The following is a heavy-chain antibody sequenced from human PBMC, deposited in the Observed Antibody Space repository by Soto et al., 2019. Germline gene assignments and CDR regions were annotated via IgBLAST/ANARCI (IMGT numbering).Heavy chain of an antibody. CDR1: GFTFSSYA. J-gene: IGHJ5*01. D-gene: IGHD3-10*01. V-gene: IGHV3-23*01. CDR3: AKDHGNYGHNCSDS. Sequence: EVQLLESGVVLVQPGGSPILSCAASGFTFSSYAMSWVRQTPGKGLVWVSTLSGRGGTTYYADSVKGQFTISRDNSKGTLYLQMNSLRAKDTAVYYCAKDHGNYGHNCSDSWGQGTLVTVSS. CDR2: LSGRGGTT.